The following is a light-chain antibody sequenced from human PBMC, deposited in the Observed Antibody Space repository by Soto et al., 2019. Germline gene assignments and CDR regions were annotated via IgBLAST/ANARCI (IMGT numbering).Light chain of an antibody. J-gene: IGKJ5*01. Sequence: DIQMTQSPSSVSASVGDRVTMTCRASQGISTNLAWYQQKPGKAPKLLIYAASSLQSGVPPRFSGSGSGTDFTLTINSLQPEDFAVYYCLQANRVPLSFGQGTRLDIK. CDR3: LQANRVPLS. CDR2: AAS. V-gene: IGKV1-12*01. CDR1: QGISTN.